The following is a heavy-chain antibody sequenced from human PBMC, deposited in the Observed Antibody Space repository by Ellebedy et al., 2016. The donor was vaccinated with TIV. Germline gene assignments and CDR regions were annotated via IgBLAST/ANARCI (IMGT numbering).Heavy chain of an antibody. CDR3: AKTYDTSGYYYVGLDC. J-gene: IGHJ4*02. D-gene: IGHD3-22*01. CDR1: GFTFDDYN. V-gene: IGHV3-43*01. CDR2: ITWDGSST. Sequence: PGGSLRLSCAASGFTFDDYNMHWVRQAPGKGLEWVSLITWDGSSTYYADSVEGRFTISRDNSKNSLYLQMDSLRTDDTALYFCAKTYDTSGYYYVGLDCWGQGTLVTVSS.